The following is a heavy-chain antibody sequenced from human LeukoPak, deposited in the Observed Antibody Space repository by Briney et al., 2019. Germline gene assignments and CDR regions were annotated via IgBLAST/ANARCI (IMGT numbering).Heavy chain of an antibody. J-gene: IGHJ4*02. CDR3: ARVRWPGAKY. Sequence: GGSLRLSCATSGITVSSDYMSWVRQAPGRGLEWVANIKQDGSEKYYVDSVKGRFTIFRDNAKNSVYLQMNSLRVEDTAVYYCARVRWPGAKYWGQGTLVTVSS. D-gene: IGHD5-24*01. CDR2: IKQDGSEK. CDR1: GITVSSDY. V-gene: IGHV3-7*01.